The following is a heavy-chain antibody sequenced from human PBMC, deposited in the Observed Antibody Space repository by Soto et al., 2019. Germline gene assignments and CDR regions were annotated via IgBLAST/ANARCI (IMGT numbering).Heavy chain of an antibody. CDR1: GGSISSGGYY. V-gene: IGHV4-31*03. D-gene: IGHD6-13*01. J-gene: IGHJ4*02. CDR3: ARAYSSSWYLDY. Sequence: SETLSLTCTVSGGSISSGGYYWSWIRQHPGKGLEWIGYIYYSGSTYYNPSLKSRVTISVDTSKNQFSLKLSSVTAADTAVYYCARAYSSSWYLDYWGQGTLVTVSS. CDR2: IYYSGST.